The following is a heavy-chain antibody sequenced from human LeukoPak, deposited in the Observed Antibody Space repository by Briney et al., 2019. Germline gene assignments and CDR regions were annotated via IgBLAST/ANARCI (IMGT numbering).Heavy chain of an antibody. CDR1: GYSIIRGYH. V-gene: IGHV4-38-2*02. J-gene: IGHJ4*02. Sequence: SETLSLTCTVSGYSIIRGYHWGWVRQPPGKGLEWLGSVHHSGSTYYNPSLKSRLTVSADTSKNQFSLKLDSVTAADTAVYFCARVNFNPDYWGQGTLVTVSS. CDR3: ARVNFNPDY. D-gene: IGHD1-14*01. CDR2: VHHSGST.